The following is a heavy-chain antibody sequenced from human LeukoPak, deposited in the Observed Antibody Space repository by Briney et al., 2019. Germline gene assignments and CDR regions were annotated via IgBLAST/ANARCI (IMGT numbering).Heavy chain of an antibody. V-gene: IGHV4-59*01. CDR2: IYYSGST. Sequence: SETLSLTCTVSGGSISNYCWSWIRQPPGKGLEWIGYIYYSGSTNYNPSLKSRVTISVDTSKNQFSLKLSSVTAADTAVYYCARGGYYYDSSGYWGAFDIWGQGTMVTVSS. CDR1: GGSISNYC. CDR3: ARGGYYYDSSGYWGAFDI. D-gene: IGHD3-22*01. J-gene: IGHJ3*02.